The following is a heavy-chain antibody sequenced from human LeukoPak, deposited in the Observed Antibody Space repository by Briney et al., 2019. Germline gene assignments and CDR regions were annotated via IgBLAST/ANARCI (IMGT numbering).Heavy chain of an antibody. D-gene: IGHD5-24*01. CDR2: IGSSGSTI. V-gene: IGHV3-48*03. J-gene: IGHJ4*02. Sequence: GGSLRLSCAASGFTFSSYEMNWVRQAPGKGLEWVSYIGSSGSTIYYADSVKGRFTISRDNAKNSLYLQVNSLRAEDTAVYYCARVLRTDGYNIFDYWGQGTLVTVSS. CDR3: ARVLRTDGYNIFDY. CDR1: GFTFSSYE.